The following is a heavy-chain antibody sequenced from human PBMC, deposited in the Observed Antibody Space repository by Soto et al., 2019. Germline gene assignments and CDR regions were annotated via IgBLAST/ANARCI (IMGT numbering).Heavy chain of an antibody. V-gene: IGHV1-58*01. J-gene: IGHJ3*02. CDR1: GFTFTSSA. D-gene: IGHD2-21*01. Sequence: SVKVSCKASGFTFTSSAVQWVRQARGQRLEWIGWIVAGSGNTNYAQKFQERVTITRDMSTSTAYMELSSLRSEDTAMYYCAAPTKVWSYAFDIWGQGTMVTVSS. CDR2: IVAGSGNT. CDR3: AAPTKVWSYAFDI.